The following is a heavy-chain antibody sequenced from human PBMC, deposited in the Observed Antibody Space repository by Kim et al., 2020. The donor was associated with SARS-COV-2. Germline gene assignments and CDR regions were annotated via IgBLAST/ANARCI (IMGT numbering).Heavy chain of an antibody. J-gene: IGHJ4*02. CDR3: VRGGGGLNS. D-gene: IGHD6-25*01. V-gene: IGHV3-74*01. Sequence: YVDSVKGRFTISRDNAKDTLFLQMISLRVEDTGLYYCVRGGGGLNSWGQGTLVTVSS.